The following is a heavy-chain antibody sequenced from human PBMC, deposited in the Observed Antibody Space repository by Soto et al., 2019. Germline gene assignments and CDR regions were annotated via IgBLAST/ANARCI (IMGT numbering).Heavy chain of an antibody. CDR1: GFTFSGYS. CDR2: INTNGVNT. Sequence: EVQLVESGGGLVQTGGSLGLSGAGSGFTFSGYSRFWVRQAPGKGREDVSAINTNGVNTFYAKSVKGRFTISRDNSKNTMYLQMGSLSAEDMAVYYCARGRVEDSSGWATYFDYWGQGTLVTVSS. V-gene: IGHV3-64*01. D-gene: IGHD6-19*01. CDR3: ARGRVEDSSGWATYFDY. J-gene: IGHJ4*02.